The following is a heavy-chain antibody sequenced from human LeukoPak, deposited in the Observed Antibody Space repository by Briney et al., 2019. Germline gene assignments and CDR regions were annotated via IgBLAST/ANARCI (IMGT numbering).Heavy chain of an antibody. J-gene: IGHJ4*02. CDR3: AKGGGTGYSSSWYSN. D-gene: IGHD6-13*01. V-gene: IGHV3-30*18. CDR2: ISFDGTNK. Sequence: GGSLRLSCAASGFTFSSYGMHWVRQAPGKGLEWVAVISFDGTNKFYADSVEGRFTISRDNSKKTVYLQMNGLRAEDAAVYYCAKGGGTGYSSSWYSNWGQGTLVTVSS. CDR1: GFTFSSYG.